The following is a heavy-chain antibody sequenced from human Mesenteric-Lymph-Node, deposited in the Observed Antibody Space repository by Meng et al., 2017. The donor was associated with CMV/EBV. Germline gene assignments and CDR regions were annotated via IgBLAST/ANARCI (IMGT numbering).Heavy chain of an antibody. V-gene: IGHV4-4*02. CDR2: IFHGGST. D-gene: IGHD2-8*02. J-gene: IGHJ4*02. CDR3: ARIVITPGGTIDS. Sequence: CAVPGGSIIRSVWWSWVRQPPGKGLEWIGEIFHGGSTNYNPSLKSRISISVDKSKNQFSLKLSSVTAADTAIYYCARIVITPGGTIDSWGQGTLVTVSS. CDR1: GGSIIRSVW.